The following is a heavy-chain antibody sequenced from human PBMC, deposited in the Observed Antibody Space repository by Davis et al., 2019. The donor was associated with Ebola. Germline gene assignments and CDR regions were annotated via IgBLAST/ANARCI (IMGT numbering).Heavy chain of an antibody. CDR1: GFTFSSYS. D-gene: IGHD3-3*01. J-gene: IGHJ4*02. Sequence: PGGSLRLSCAASGFTFSSYSMNWVRQAPGKGLEWVSAISGSGGSTYYADSVKGRFTISRDNSKNTLYLQMNSLRAEDTAVYYCARDGHLLEWSIYVDYWGQGTLVTVSS. CDR3: ARDGHLLEWSIYVDY. CDR2: ISGSGGST. V-gene: IGHV3-23*01.